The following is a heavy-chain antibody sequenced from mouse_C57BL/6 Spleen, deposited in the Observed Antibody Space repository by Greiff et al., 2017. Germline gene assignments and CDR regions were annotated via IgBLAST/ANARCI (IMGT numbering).Heavy chain of an antibody. J-gene: IGHJ2*01. CDR2: ISGGGGNT. D-gene: IGHD2-3*01. Sequence: EVMLVESGGGLVKPGGSLKLSCAASGFTFSSYTMSWVRQTPEKRLEWVATISGGGGNTYYPDSVKGRFTISRDNAKNTLYLQMSSLRSEDTALYYCARRGDGYYDYFDYWGQGTTLTVSS. CDR3: ARRGDGYYDYFDY. CDR1: GFTFSSYT. V-gene: IGHV5-9*01.